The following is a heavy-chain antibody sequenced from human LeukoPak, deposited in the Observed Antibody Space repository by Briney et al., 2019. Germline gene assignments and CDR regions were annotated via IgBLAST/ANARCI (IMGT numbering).Heavy chain of an antibody. CDR3: ARAPPNYYYYYMDV. CDR1: GFTFSSYA. Sequence: PGGSLRLSCAASGFTFSSYAMHWVRQAPGKGLEYVSAISSNGGSTYYANSVKGRFTISRDNSKNTLYLQMGSLRAEDMAVYYCARAPPNYYYYYMDVWGKGTTVTVSS. J-gene: IGHJ6*03. CDR2: ISSNGGST. V-gene: IGHV3-64*01.